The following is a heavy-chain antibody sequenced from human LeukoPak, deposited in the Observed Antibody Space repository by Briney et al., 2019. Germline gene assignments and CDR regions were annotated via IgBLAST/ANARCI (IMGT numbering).Heavy chain of an antibody. CDR3: ARKFYSGPNWFDP. D-gene: IGHD2/OR15-2a*01. CDR1: GGSISSSSYY. CDR2: IYYSGST. V-gene: IGHV4-39*01. J-gene: IGHJ5*02. Sequence: SETLSLTCTVSGGSISSSSYYWGWIRQPPGKGLEWIGSIYYSGSTYYNPSLKSRVTISVDTSKNQFSLKLSSVTAADTAVYYCARKFYSGPNWFDPWGQGTLVTVSS.